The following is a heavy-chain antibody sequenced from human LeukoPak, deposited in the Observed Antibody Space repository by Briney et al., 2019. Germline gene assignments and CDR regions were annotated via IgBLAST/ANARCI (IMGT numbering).Heavy chain of an antibody. Sequence: NASETLSLTCAVYGGSFSGYYWSWIRQPPGKGLEWIGEINHSGSTNYNPSLKSRVTISVDRSKNQFSLKLSSVTAADTAVYYCARGPAVAGTIWGQGTLVTVSS. CDR2: INHSGST. J-gene: IGHJ4*02. D-gene: IGHD6-19*01. CDR1: GGSFSGYY. V-gene: IGHV4-34*01. CDR3: ARGPAVAGTI.